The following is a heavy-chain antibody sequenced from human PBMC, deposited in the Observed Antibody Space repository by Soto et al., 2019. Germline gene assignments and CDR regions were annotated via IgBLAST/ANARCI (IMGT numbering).Heavy chain of an antibody. V-gene: IGHV4-31*03. CDR1: GGSISSGGYY. CDR2: IYYSGST. CDR3: ARAVTGSDSPFDY. Sequence: SETLSLTCTVSGGSISSGGYYWSWIRQHPGKGLEWIGYIYYSGSTYYNPSLKSRVTLSVDTSKNQFSLKLSSVTAADTAVYYCARAVTGSDSPFDYWGQGTLVTVSS. D-gene: IGHD2-21*02. J-gene: IGHJ4*02.